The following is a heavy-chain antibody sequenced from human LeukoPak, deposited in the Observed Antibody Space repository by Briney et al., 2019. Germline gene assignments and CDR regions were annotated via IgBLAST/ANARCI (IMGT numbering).Heavy chain of an antibody. CDR1: GGTFSSYA. CDR2: IIPIFGTA. D-gene: IGHD1-7*01. Sequence: SVTVSCKASGGTFSSYAISWVRHAPGQGLEWMGGIIPIFGTATYAQKFQGRVTITTDESTSTAYIELSSLRSEDTAVYYCASTNWKYGINWFVPWGQGTLVTVSS. J-gene: IGHJ5*02. CDR3: ASTNWKYGINWFVP. V-gene: IGHV1-69*05.